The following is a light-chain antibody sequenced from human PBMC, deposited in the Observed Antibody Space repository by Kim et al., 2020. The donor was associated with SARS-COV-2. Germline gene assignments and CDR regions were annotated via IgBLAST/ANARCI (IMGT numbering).Light chain of an antibody. J-gene: IGLJ1*01. Sequence: PPISHSCSGTSIDIGAFTYVSWYLPHPRKAPNLMIYDVTNPPSGVSNRFSGSKSGNTASLTISGLQAEDEADYYCSSYTSSTTYVFGTGTKVTVL. CDR3: SSYTSSTTYV. CDR1: SIDIGAFTY. CDR2: DVT. V-gene: IGLV2-14*03.